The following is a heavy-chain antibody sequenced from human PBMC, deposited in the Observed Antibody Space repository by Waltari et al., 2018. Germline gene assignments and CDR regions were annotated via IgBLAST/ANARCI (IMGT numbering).Heavy chain of an antibody. CDR3: SRVSVFAFDV. Sequence: EVQVVESGGGLVQPGRSLRLSCATSGFTFGDFSMPWFGQAPGKGLEWVAFVTSKPYGEATEYAASVKGRFTVSRDDAEGIAYLQMNGLKPEDTAVYYCSRVSVFAFDVWGRGTMVTVSS. CDR1: GFTFGDFS. CDR2: VTSKPYGEAT. V-gene: IGHV3-49*03. J-gene: IGHJ3*01.